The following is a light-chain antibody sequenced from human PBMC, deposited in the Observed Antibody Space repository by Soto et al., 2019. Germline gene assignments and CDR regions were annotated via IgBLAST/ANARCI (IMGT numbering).Light chain of an antibody. V-gene: IGKV3-15*01. CDR1: QAISNN. J-gene: IGKJ1*01. CDR2: AAS. CDR3: HQYATSPQT. Sequence: EVVMTQAPATLSVSPGERATLSCRASQAISNNFAWYQLKHGQAPRLLIYAASTRATGIPTRFSGSGSGTDFTLTISRLQPEDFAVYHCHQYATSPQTFGQGTKVDIK.